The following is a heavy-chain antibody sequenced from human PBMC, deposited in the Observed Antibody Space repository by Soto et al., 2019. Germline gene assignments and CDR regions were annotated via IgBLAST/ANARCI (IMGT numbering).Heavy chain of an antibody. V-gene: IGHV4-4*07. D-gene: IGHD6-13*01. CDR3: ARDQGVAAAGITWFDP. Sequence: QVQLQASGPGLVKPSETLSLTCTVSGASMNSYHWSWIRQPAGKGLEWKGHIHSSGSTNYNPSLKSRVTMSVDTSKNQFSLRLMSLTAADTAVYYCARDQGVAAAGITWFDPWGQGSLVTVSS. CDR1: GASMNSYH. CDR2: IHSSGST. J-gene: IGHJ5*02.